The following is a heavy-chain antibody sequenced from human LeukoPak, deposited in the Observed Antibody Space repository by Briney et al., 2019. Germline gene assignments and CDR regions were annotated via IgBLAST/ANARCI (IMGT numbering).Heavy chain of an antibody. J-gene: IGHJ4*02. D-gene: IGHD5-24*01. Sequence: GGSLRLSCAASGFTFSSYGMHWVRQAPGKGLEWVAVIWYDGSNKYYADSVKGRFTISRDNSKNTLYLQMNSLRAEDTAVYYCARDEAEMATITWYFDYWGQGILVTVSS. CDR1: GFTFSSYG. CDR2: IWYDGSNK. V-gene: IGHV3-33*01. CDR3: ARDEAEMATITWYFDY.